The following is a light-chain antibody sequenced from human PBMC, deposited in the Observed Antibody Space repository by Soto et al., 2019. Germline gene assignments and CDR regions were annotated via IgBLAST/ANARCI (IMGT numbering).Light chain of an antibody. CDR3: QQYSSYWT. CDR2: KAS. J-gene: IGKJ1*01. V-gene: IGKV1-5*03. Sequence: IHMTLSASTLSASVGNRVTITCRASQSISSWLAWYQQKPGKAPKLLIYKASSLESGVPSRFSGSGSGTELTLTISGLQPDDFATYYCQQYSSYWTFGQGTQGGYQ. CDR1: QSISSW.